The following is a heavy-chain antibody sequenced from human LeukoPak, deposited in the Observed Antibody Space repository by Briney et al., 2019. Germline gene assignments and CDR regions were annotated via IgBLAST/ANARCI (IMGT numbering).Heavy chain of an antibody. CDR1: GYTFTSYD. J-gene: IGHJ4*02. CDR2: MNPNSGNT. Sequence: ASVKVSCKASGYTFTSYDINWVRQATGQGLEWMGWMNPNSGNTGYAQKFQGRVTMTRNTSISTAYMELSSLRSEDTAVYYCATVETTVTTFDYWGQGTLVTVSS. V-gene: IGHV1-8*01. CDR3: ATVETTVTTFDY. D-gene: IGHD4-17*01.